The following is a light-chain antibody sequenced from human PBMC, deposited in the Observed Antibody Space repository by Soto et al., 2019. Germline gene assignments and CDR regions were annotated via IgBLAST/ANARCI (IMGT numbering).Light chain of an antibody. CDR3: MQALQTPLT. CDR2: LGS. CDR1: QSLLHSNGYNY. J-gene: IGKJ4*01. V-gene: IGKV2-28*01. Sequence: DIVMTQSPLSLPVTPGEPASISCRSSQSLLHSNGYNYLGWFLQKPGQSPQLLIYLGSGRASGVPDSFSGSGSGTNFTLKISRVEAEDVGVYYCMQALQTPLTLGGGTRVEIK.